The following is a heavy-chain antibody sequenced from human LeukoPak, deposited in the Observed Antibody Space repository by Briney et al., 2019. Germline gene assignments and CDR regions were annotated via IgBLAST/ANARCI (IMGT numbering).Heavy chain of an antibody. D-gene: IGHD1-26*01. Sequence: GESLKISCKASGYHFASYWIGWVRQMPGKGLEWMGIIYPDDSDTRYSPSFQGQVTISADKSISTAYLQWSGLKASDTAMYYCAIRYSGSYNDYWGQGTLVTVSS. CDR2: IYPDDSDT. CDR3: AIRYSGSYNDY. J-gene: IGHJ4*02. V-gene: IGHV5-51*01. CDR1: GYHFASYW.